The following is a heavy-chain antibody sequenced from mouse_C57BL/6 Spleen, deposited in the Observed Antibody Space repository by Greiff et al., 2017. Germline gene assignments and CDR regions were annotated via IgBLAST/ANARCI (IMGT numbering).Heavy chain of an antibody. Sequence: VQLQQPGAELVMPGASVKLSCKASGYTFTSYWMHWVKQRPGQGLEWIGEIDPSDSYTNYNQKFKGKSTLTVDKSSSTAYMQLSSLTSEDSAVYYCARAHYYGSSYVGFAYWGQGTLVTVSA. V-gene: IGHV1-69*01. CDR2: IDPSDSYT. CDR1: GYTFTSYW. J-gene: IGHJ3*01. D-gene: IGHD1-1*01. CDR3: ARAHYYGSSYVGFAY.